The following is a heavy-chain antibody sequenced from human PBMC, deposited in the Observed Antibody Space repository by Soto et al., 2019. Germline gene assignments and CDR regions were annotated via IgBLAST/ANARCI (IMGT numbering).Heavy chain of an antibody. V-gene: IGHV4-59*01. CDR1: GGSISSYY. CDR3: ARVGVSGLYDPYYFDY. J-gene: IGHJ4*02. Sequence: SETLSLTCTVSGGSISSYYWSWIRQPPGKGLEWIGYIYYSGSTNYNPSLKSRVTISVDTSKNQFSLKLTSVTAADTAVYYCARVGVSGLYDPYYFDYWGQGTLVTVSS. CDR2: IYYSGST. D-gene: IGHD3-10*01.